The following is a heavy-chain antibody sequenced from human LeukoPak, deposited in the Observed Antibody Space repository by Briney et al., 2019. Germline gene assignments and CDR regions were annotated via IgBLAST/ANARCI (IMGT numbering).Heavy chain of an antibody. CDR1: GFTFSSYW. V-gene: IGHV3-7*01. J-gene: IGHJ4*02. D-gene: IGHD3-22*01. Sequence: GGSLRLSCAASGFTFSSYWMSWVRQAPGKGLEWVANIKEDGSEKYYVDSLKGRFTISRDNAKNSLFLQMNSLSAEDTAVYYCARSYYDSSGYYPGSFDYWGQGTLVTVSS. CDR3: ARSYYDSSGYYPGSFDY. CDR2: IKEDGSEK.